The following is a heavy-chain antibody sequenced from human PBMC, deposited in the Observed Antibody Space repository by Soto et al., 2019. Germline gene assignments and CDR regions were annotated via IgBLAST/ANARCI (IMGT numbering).Heavy chain of an antibody. CDR1: GYTFTSYY. CDR3: ARSWCGGSTSCYALNWFDP. J-gene: IGHJ5*02. Sequence: GASVKVSCKASGYTFTSYYMHWVRQAPGQGLEWMGIINPSGGSTSYAQKFQGRVTMTRDTSTSTVYMELSSLRSEDTAVYYCARSWCGGSTSCYALNWFDPWGQGTLVTVS. CDR2: INPSGGST. D-gene: IGHD2-2*01. V-gene: IGHV1-46*03.